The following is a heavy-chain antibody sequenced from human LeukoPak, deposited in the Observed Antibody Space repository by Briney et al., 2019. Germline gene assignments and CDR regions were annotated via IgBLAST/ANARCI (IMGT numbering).Heavy chain of an antibody. CDR3: ARDLNYYDSSGPDY. CDR2: INPSGGST. Sequence: ASVKVSCKASGYTFTSYYMHWVRQAPGQGLEWMGIINPSGGSTSYAQKFQGRVTMTTDTSTSTAYMEQRSLRSDDTAVYYCARDLNYYDSSGPDYWGQGTLVTVSS. V-gene: IGHV1-46*01. D-gene: IGHD3-22*01. CDR1: GYTFTSYY. J-gene: IGHJ4*02.